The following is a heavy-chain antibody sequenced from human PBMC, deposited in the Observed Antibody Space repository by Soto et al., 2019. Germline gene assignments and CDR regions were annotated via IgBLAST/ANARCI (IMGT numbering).Heavy chain of an antibody. Sequence: GGSLRLSCAASGFTFSSYAMSWVRQAPGKGLEWVSAISGSGGSTYYADSVKGRFTISRDNSKNTLYLQMNSLRAEDTAVYYCAKQAGFMVRGVIIPNYYYYYMDVWGKGTTVTVSS. V-gene: IGHV3-23*01. D-gene: IGHD3-10*01. J-gene: IGHJ6*03. CDR1: GFTFSSYA. CDR2: ISGSGGST. CDR3: AKQAGFMVRGVIIPNYYYYYMDV.